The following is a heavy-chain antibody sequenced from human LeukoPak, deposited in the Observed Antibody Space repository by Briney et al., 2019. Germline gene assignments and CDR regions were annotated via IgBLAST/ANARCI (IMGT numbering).Heavy chain of an antibody. CDR2: INPNSGGT. V-gene: IGHV1-2*02. D-gene: IGHD3-10*01. J-gene: IGHJ2*01. Sequence: ASVKVSCKASGYTFTGYNMQWLRQAPGQGLEWMGWINPNSGGTNYAQKFQGRVTMTRDTSIGTAYMELSRLRSDDTAVYYCARGRGTTMVRGVITNYFDLWGRGSLVTVSS. CDR3: ARGRGTTMVRGVITNYFDL. CDR1: GYTFTGYN.